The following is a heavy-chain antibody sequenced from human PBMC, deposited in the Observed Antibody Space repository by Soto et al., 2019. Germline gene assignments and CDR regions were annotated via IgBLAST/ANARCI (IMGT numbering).Heavy chain of an antibody. J-gene: IGHJ6*02. CDR1: GGTFGSYA. Sequence: QVQLVQSGAEVKKPGSSVKVSCKASGGTFGSYAISWVRQAPGQGLEWRGGITPTPGTANYAQKFQGRVTIAADESTSTAYMELSSLRSEDTAVYYCARSQGSSTSLEIYYYYYYGMDVWGQGTTVTVSS. D-gene: IGHD2-2*01. CDR3: ARSQGSSTSLEIYYYYYYGMDV. V-gene: IGHV1-69*01. CDR2: ITPTPGTA.